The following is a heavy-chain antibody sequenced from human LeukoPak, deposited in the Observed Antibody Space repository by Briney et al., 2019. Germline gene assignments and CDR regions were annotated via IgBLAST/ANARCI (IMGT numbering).Heavy chain of an antibody. CDR3: AKSDTMVRSRPRYFDY. D-gene: IGHD3-10*01. CDR1: GFTFSSYG. Sequence: PGGSLRLSCAASGFTFSSYGMHWVRQAPGKGLEWVAFIRYDGSNKYYADSVKGRFTISRDNSKNTLYLQMNSLRAEDTAVYYCAKSDTMVRSRPRYFDYWGQGTLVTVSS. V-gene: IGHV3-30*02. J-gene: IGHJ4*02. CDR2: IRYDGSNK.